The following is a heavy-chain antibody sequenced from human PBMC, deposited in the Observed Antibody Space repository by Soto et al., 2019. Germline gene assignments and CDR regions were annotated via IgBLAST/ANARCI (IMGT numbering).Heavy chain of an antibody. CDR3: ARGWDYTDYYGDY. J-gene: IGHJ4*02. Sequence: QVQLVQSGAEVKRPGASVKVACKTSGYGFRNYGISWVRQAPGQGLEWMGWISTYSGDTDYAQMFQDRITMTTDTSKSTDHMELRSLTLGDTAVYYCARGWDYTDYYGDYWGQGTLVTVSS. D-gene: IGHD1-26*01. CDR1: GYGFRNYG. CDR2: ISTYSGDT. V-gene: IGHV1-18*01.